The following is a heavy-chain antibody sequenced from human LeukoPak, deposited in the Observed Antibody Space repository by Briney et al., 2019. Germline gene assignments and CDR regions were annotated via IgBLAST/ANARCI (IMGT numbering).Heavy chain of an antibody. J-gene: IGHJ6*03. CDR2: INTSGST. D-gene: IGHD3-9*01. CDR3: ARCLTKTYYYYYMDD. CDR1: GGSISNYY. Sequence: PSETLSLTCTVSGGSISNYYWSWIRQPAGKGLEWIGRINTSGSTHYNSSLKSRVTMSVDSSKNQFSLKLRSVTAADTAVYYCARCLTKTYYYYYMDDWGKGTTVTVSS. V-gene: IGHV4-4*07.